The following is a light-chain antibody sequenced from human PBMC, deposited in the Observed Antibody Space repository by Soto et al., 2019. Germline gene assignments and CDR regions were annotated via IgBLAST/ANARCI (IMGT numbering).Light chain of an antibody. J-gene: IGKJ4*01. Sequence: DIQMTQSPSTLSASVGDRVTITCRASQSISSWLAWYQQKPGKAPKLLIYDASSLESGVPSRFSGSGSGTEFTLTISSLQPDDFATYYCQQGYSFPLTFXGGTKVDIK. V-gene: IGKV1-5*01. CDR3: QQGYSFPLT. CDR1: QSISSW. CDR2: DAS.